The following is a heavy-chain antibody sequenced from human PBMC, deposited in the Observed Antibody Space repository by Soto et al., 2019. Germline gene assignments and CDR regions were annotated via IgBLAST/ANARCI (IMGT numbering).Heavy chain of an antibody. V-gene: IGHV1-69*13. CDR3: ARDVNGTYYDFWSGHLGSYGMDV. J-gene: IGHJ6*02. CDR1: GGTFSSYA. CDR2: IIPIFGTA. D-gene: IGHD3-3*01. Sequence: ASVKVSCKASGGTFSSYAISWVRQAPGQGLEWMGGIIPIFGTANYAQKFQGRVTITADESTSTAYMELSSLRSEDTAVYYCARDVNGTYYDFWSGHLGSYGMDVWGQGTTVTVSS.